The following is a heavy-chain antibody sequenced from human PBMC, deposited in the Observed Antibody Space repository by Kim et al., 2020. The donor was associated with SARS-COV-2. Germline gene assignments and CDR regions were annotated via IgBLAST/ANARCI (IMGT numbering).Heavy chain of an antibody. V-gene: IGHV4-34*01. CDR3: ARRPAGVDW. CDR2: GNT. Sequence: GNTNYNPSLGSRVTLSVDTSKNQFFLRLNSVTAADTGIYYCARRPAGVDWWGQGTPVTVSS. J-gene: IGHJ4*02.